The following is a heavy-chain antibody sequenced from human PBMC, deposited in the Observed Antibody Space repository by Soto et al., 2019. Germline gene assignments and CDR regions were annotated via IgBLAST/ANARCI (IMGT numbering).Heavy chain of an antibody. J-gene: IGHJ4*02. D-gene: IGHD4-17*01. CDR3: ARASGEPDTF. CDR1: GFTVGSYA. V-gene: IGHV3-21*01. Sequence: GGSLRLSCAASGFTVGSYAMTWVRQAPGKGLEWVSSISSSSSYIYYADSVKGRFTISRDNAKNSLYLQMNSLRAEDTAVYYCARASGEPDTFWGQGTLVTVSS. CDR2: ISSSSSYI.